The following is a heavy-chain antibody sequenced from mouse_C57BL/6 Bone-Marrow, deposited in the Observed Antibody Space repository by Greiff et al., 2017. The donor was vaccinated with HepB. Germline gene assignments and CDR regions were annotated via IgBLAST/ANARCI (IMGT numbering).Heavy chain of an antibody. J-gene: IGHJ2*01. CDR3: ARSSLHTTVVADD. Sequence: VQLQQPGAELVKPGASVKLSCKASGYTFTSYWMHWVKQRPGRGLEWIGRIDPNSGGTKYNEKFKSKATLTVDKPSSTAYMQLSSLTSEDSAVYDCARSSLHTTVVADDWGQGTTLTVSS. D-gene: IGHD1-1*01. CDR2: IDPNSGGT. CDR1: GYTFTSYW. V-gene: IGHV1-72*01.